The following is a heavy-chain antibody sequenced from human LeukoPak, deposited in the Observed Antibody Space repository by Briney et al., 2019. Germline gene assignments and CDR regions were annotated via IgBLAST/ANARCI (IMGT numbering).Heavy chain of an antibody. J-gene: IGHJ4*02. V-gene: IGHV3-30*18. CDR2: ISYDGSNK. Sequence: PSETLSLTCTVSGGSISGSSYYWGWVRQAPGKGLEWVAVISYDGSNKYYADSVKGRFTISRDNSKNTLYLQMNSLRAEDTAVYYCAKDWNYGDYLYYFDYWGQGTLVTVSS. CDR3: AKDWNYGDYLYYFDY. CDR1: GGSISGSSYY. D-gene: IGHD4-17*01.